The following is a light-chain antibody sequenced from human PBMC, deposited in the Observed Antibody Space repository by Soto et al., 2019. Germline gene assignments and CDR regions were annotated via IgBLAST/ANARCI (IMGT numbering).Light chain of an antibody. V-gene: IGLV2-8*01. CDR3: CSYAGSDKVI. Sequence: QSALTQPPSASGSPGQSVTISCTGTSSDVGGYYYVSWYQQHPGKAPKLMIYEVTQRPSGVPDRFSGSKSGNTASLTVSGLQPEDEADYYCCSYAGSDKVIFGGGTKVTVL. CDR1: SSDVGGYYY. J-gene: IGLJ2*01. CDR2: EVT.